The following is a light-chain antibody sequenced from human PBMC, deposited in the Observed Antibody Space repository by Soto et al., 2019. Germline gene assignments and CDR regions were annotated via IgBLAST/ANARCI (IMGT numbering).Light chain of an antibody. CDR1: QSVSSN. J-gene: IGKJ1*01. Sequence: EIVMTQSPATLSVSPGERATLSCRASQSVSSNLAWYQQKRGQGPRLLIYGASTRATGIPARFSGSGSGTDFTLTISRLEPEDFAVYYCQQYGSSPQTFGQGTKV. V-gene: IGKV3-15*01. CDR2: GAS. CDR3: QQYGSSPQT.